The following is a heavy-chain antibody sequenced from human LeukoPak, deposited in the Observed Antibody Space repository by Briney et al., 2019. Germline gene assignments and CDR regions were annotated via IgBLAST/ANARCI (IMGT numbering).Heavy chain of an antibody. CDR1: GGSINSYY. CDR3: ARLGVRYSTSSWWFDP. D-gene: IGHD6-6*01. J-gene: IGHJ5*02. Sequence: SETLSLTCTVSGGSINSYYWSWIRQPPGKGLEWIGYIYYSGSTNYSPSLRSRVTISVDTSKNQFSLKLSSVTAADTAVYYCARLGVRYSTSSWWFDPWGQGTLVTVSS. CDR2: IYYSGST. V-gene: IGHV4-59*08.